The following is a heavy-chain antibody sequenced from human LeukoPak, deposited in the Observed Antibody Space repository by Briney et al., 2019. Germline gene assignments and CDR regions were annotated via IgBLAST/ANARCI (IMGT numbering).Heavy chain of an antibody. J-gene: IGHJ4*02. CDR2: FDPADGKI. D-gene: IGHD4-17*01. CDR1: GNTLTELS. CDR3: ATLDGDGNYGFVGY. Sequence: ASVKVSCKVSGNTLTELSMYWVRQAPGKGLEWMGGFDPADGKIIYAQRLQGRVIMTKDTSTDTAYMELSSLGSEDTAVYYCATLDGDGNYGFVGYWGQGTLVTVSS. V-gene: IGHV1-24*01.